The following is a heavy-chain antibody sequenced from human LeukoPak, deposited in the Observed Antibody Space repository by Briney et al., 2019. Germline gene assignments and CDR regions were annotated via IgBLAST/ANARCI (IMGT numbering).Heavy chain of an antibody. CDR2: ISYDGGDK. Sequence: PGGSLRLSCAASGFTFSTYAMHWVRQAPGKGLEWVAVISYDGGDKYYTDSVKGRFTISRDNSKNTLYLQMDSLRAEDTAVYYCARGVGDSSDTTDFFFWGQGTLVTVSS. V-gene: IGHV3-30-3*01. CDR3: ARGVGDSSDTTDFFF. J-gene: IGHJ4*02. D-gene: IGHD2/OR15-2a*01. CDR1: GFTFSTYA.